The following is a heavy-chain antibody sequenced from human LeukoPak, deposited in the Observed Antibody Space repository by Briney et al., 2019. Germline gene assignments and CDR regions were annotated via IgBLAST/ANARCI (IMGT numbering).Heavy chain of an antibody. V-gene: IGHV5-51*01. J-gene: IGHJ6*03. CDR3: ARHYSSSWYTPPNYYYMDA. CDR2: IYPGDSDT. CDR1: GYTFTNYW. D-gene: IGHD6-13*01. Sequence: GESLKISCKASGYTFTNYWIGWVRQMPGKGLEWMGIIYPGDSDTRYSPSFQGQVTISADKSISTAYLQWSSLKASDTAMYYCARHYSSSWYTPPNYYYMDAWGKGTTVTISS.